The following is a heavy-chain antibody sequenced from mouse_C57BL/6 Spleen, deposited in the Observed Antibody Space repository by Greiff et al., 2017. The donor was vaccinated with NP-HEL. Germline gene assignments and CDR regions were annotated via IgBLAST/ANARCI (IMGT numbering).Heavy chain of an antibody. J-gene: IGHJ4*01. CDR3: ARKTVYYYAMDY. CDR1: GYTFTSYW. D-gene: IGHD4-1*01. CDR2: IDPSDSYT. Sequence: QVQLKQPGAELVMPGASVKLSCKASGYTFTSYWMHWVKQRPGQGLEWIGEIDPSDSYTNYNQKFKGKSTLTVDKSSSTAYMQLSSLTSEDSAVYYCARKTVYYYAMDYWGQGTSVTVSS. V-gene: IGHV1-69*01.